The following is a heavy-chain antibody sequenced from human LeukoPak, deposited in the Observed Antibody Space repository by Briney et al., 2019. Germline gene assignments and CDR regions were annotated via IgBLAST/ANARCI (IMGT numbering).Heavy chain of an antibody. Sequence: GGSLRLSCAASGFTFSSYWMSWVRQAPGKGLEWVANIKQDGSEKYYVDSVKGRFTISRDNAKNSLYLQMNSLRAEDTAVYYCARDPARGYSYGALYWGQGTLVTVSS. CDR1: GFTFSSYW. CDR2: IKQDGSEK. V-gene: IGHV3-7*01. J-gene: IGHJ4*02. D-gene: IGHD5-18*01. CDR3: ARDPARGYSYGALY.